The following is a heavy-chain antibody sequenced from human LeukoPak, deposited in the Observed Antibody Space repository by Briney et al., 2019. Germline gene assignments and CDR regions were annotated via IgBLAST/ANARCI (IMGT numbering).Heavy chain of an antibody. CDR2: IYYSGST. V-gene: IGHV4-39*01. Sequence: SETLSLTCTVSGGSISSHYWGWIRQPPGKGLEWIGSIYYSGSTYYNPSLKSRVTISVDTSKNQFSLKLSSVTAADTAVYYCARDDYGDYWGQGTLVTVSS. CDR3: ARDDYGDY. CDR1: GGSISSHY. J-gene: IGHJ4*02.